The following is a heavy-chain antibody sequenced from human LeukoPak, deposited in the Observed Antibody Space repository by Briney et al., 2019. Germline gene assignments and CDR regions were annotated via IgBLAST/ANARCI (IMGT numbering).Heavy chain of an antibody. CDR1: GGSFSGYY. CDR2: INHSGST. V-gene: IGHV4-34*01. J-gene: IGHJ3*02. Sequence: SETLSLTCAVYGGSFSGYYWSWIRQPPGKGLEWIGEINHSGSTNYNPSLKSRVTISVDTSKNQFSLKLSSVTAADTAVYYCARLKRPIVVPAAKNAFDIWGQGTMVTVSS. CDR3: ARLKRPIVVPAAKNAFDI. D-gene: IGHD2-2*01.